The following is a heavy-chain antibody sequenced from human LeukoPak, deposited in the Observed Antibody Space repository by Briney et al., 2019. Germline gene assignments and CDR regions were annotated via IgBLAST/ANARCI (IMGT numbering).Heavy chain of an antibody. CDR1: GFTFTDHW. Sequence: GGSLRLSCAASGFTFTDHWMSWVRQAPRKGLEWVANINKNGGEKNYVDSVQVRFTISRDNAKKTLYLQMNRLRAENTAVYYCWRWGTGVSRDYWGQRRLVTVAS. CDR3: WRWGTGVSRDY. D-gene: IGHD3-16*01. V-gene: IGHV3-7*02. J-gene: IGHJ4*02. CDR2: INKNGGEK.